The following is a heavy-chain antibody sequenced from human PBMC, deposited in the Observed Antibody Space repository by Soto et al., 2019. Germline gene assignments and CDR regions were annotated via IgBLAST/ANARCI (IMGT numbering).Heavy chain of an antibody. CDR2: IYPGDSDT. D-gene: IGHD2-2*01. CDR3: ARACSSTSCYAGLGMDV. Sequence: LGESLKISCKGSGYSFTSYWIGWVRQMPGKGLEWMGIIYPGDSDTRYSPSFQGQVTISADKSISTAYLQWSSLKASDTAMYYCARACSSTSCYAGLGMDVWGQGTTVTVSS. V-gene: IGHV5-51*01. CDR1: GYSFTSYW. J-gene: IGHJ6*02.